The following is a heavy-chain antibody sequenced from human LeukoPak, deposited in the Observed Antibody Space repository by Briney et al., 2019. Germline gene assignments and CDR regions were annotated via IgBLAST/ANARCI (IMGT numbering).Heavy chain of an antibody. V-gene: IGHV6-1*01. CDR2: TYYWSKWYN. D-gene: IGHD6-6*01. J-gene: IGHJ4*02. CDR3: ARGTQEYSSSSRFDY. Sequence: SQPLSLTCAISGDIDSSNSAAWNWRRQSPARGLEWLVRTYYWSKWYNDYAVSVKSRITINPATSKNQSSLQLTSVPPEDTAVYYCARGTQEYSSSSRFDYWGQGTLVTVSS. CDR1: GDIDSSNSAA.